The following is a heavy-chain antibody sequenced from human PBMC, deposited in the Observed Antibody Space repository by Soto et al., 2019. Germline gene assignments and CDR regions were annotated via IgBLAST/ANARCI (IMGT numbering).Heavy chain of an antibody. J-gene: IGHJ6*02. Sequence: PGESLKISCKGSGYSFTSYWISWVRQMPGKGLEWMGRIDPSDSYTNYSPSFQGHVTISADKSISTAYLQWSSLKASDTAMYYCASAVAAAGTLPYYYYGMDVWGQGTTVTVSS. CDR1: GYSFTSYW. CDR3: ASAVAAAGTLPYYYYGMDV. V-gene: IGHV5-10-1*01. CDR2: IDPSDSYT. D-gene: IGHD6-13*01.